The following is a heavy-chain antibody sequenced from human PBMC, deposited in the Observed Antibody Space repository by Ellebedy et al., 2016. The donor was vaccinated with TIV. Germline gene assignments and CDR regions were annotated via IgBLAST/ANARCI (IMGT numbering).Heavy chain of an antibody. J-gene: IGHJ6*02. CDR2: ISRGGTT. D-gene: IGHD3-3*01. Sequence: GESLKISXAASGFTVSSNYMNWVRQTPGKGLEWVSFISRGGTTYYADSVKGRFTISRDNSKNTLYLQMNSLRAEDTAVYYCARQASIFGGMDVWGQGTTVTVSS. CDR3: ARQASIFGGMDV. V-gene: IGHV3-66*04. CDR1: GFTVSSNY.